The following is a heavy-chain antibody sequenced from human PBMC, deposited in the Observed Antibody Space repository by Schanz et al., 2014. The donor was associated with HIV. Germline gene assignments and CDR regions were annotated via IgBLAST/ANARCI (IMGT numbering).Heavy chain of an antibody. CDR3: AKGPNKFGSGTSD. V-gene: IGHV3-23*04. CDR2: ISGGGGST. Sequence: EVQLVESGGGVVQSGRSLRLSCADSGFTFSSYAMSWVRQAPGKGLEWVSAISGGGGSTYYADSVKGRFTISRDNSKNTLFLQMNRLRAEDTAVYYCAKGPNKFGSGTSDWGQGTLVTVSS. J-gene: IGHJ4*02. D-gene: IGHD3-10*01. CDR1: GFTFSSYA.